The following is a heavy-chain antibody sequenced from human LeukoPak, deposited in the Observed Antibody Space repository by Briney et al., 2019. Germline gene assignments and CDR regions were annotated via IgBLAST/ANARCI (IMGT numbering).Heavy chain of an antibody. D-gene: IGHD1-26*01. J-gene: IGHJ4*02. Sequence: ASVKVSCKASGGTFSSYAISWVRQAPGQGLEWMGGIIPIFGTANYAQKFQGRVTITADKSTSTAYMELSSLRSEDTAVYYCARSYSSGSSFDYWGQGTLVTVSS. V-gene: IGHV1-69*06. CDR3: ARSYSSGSSFDY. CDR1: GGTFSSYA. CDR2: IIPIFGTA.